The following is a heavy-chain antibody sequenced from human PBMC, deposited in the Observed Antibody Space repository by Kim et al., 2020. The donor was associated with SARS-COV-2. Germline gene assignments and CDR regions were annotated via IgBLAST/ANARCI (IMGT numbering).Heavy chain of an antibody. D-gene: IGHD6-13*01. V-gene: IGHV3-30*04. J-gene: IGHJ4*02. CDR2: ISYDGSNK. CDR3: ARDWYSSSWDGTNYFDY. CDR1: GFTFSSYA. Sequence: GGSLRLSCAASGFTFSSYAMHWVRQAPGKGLEWVAVISYDGSNKYYADSVKGRFTISRDNSKNTLYLQMNSLRAEDTAVYYCARDWYSSSWDGTNYFDYWGQGTLVTVSS.